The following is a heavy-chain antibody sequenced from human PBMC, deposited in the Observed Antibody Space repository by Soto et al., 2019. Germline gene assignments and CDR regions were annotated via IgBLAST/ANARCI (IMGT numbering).Heavy chain of an antibody. CDR2: INAGGGNT. V-gene: IGHV3-23*01. J-gene: IGHJ4*02. CDR1: RFTFNTFA. CDR3: AKHTYSDFWPGHYYYLDF. Sequence: LKLSGVTSRFTFNTFAMSWVRQAPWEGLEWVSAINAGGGNTHYADSVKGRFTISRDNSKNTLYLQMDSLRAEDTAVYYCAKHTYSDFWPGHYYYLDFWGQGTLVTVSS. D-gene: IGHD3-3*01.